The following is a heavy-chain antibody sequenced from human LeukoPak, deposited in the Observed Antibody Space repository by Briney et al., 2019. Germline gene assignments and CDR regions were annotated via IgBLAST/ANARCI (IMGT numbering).Heavy chain of an antibody. CDR1: GFTVNSNY. Sequence: GGSLRLSCAASGFTVNSNYMSWVRQAPGKGLEWVSLIYSGGSTYYADSAKGRFTISRDNSKNMLHLQMSSLRAEDTAVYFCASGGRQLPQFDYWGQGTLVTVSS. CDR2: IYSGGST. CDR3: ASGGRQLPQFDY. D-gene: IGHD2-15*01. V-gene: IGHV3-66*01. J-gene: IGHJ4*02.